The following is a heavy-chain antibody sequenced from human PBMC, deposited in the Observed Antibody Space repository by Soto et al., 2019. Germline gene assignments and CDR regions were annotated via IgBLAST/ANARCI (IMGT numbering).Heavy chain of an antibody. J-gene: IGHJ6*02. CDR1: GGSISSSSYY. Sequence: SETLSLTCTVSGGSISSSSYYWGWIRQPPGKGLEWIGSIYYSGSTYYNPSLKSRVTISVDTSKNQFSLKLSSVTAADTAVYYGARQTGKYYYDSSGYQGGMDVWGQGTTVTVSS. CDR3: ARQTGKYYYDSSGYQGGMDV. D-gene: IGHD3-22*01. V-gene: IGHV4-39*01. CDR2: IYYSGST.